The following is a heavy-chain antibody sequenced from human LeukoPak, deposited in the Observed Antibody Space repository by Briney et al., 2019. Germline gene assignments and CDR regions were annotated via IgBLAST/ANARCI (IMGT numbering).Heavy chain of an antibody. CDR3: ARGVTSAWYLRYDFEY. Sequence: GGSLRLSCAASGFIFSSYWMSWVRQVPGKGLEWVANIKQDGTETPYVDSVEGRFTISRDNAKNSLFLQMNSLRADDTALYYCARGVTSAWYLRYDFEYWGQGIMVTVSS. V-gene: IGHV3-7*03. D-gene: IGHD6-13*01. CDR1: GFIFSSYW. J-gene: IGHJ4*02. CDR2: IKQDGTET.